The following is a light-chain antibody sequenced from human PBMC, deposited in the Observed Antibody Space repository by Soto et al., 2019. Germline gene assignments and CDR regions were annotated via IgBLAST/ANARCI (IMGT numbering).Light chain of an antibody. CDR1: QSVSSS. CDR2: DAS. V-gene: IGKV3-11*01. J-gene: IGKJ2*01. CDR3: QQRFNWPPYT. Sequence: EIVLTQSPATLSLSPGERATLSCRASQSVSSSLAWYQQKPGQAPRLLIYDASNRATGILARFTGSGSGTDFTLTISSLEPEDFAVYYCQQRFNWPPYTFGQGTKVEIK.